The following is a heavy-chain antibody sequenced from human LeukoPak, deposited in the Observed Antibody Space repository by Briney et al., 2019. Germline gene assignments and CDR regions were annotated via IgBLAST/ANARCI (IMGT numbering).Heavy chain of an antibody. D-gene: IGHD3-10*01. CDR3: AKGGWFGEASESYMDV. Sequence: GGSLRLSCAASGFPFTNYAMSWVRQAPGKGLEWVSAISGSGGSTYYADSVKGRFTISRDNSKNTLYLQMNSLRAEDTAVYYCAKGGWFGEASESYMDVWGKGTTVTVSS. V-gene: IGHV3-23*01. CDR1: GFPFTNYA. CDR2: ISGSGGST. J-gene: IGHJ6*03.